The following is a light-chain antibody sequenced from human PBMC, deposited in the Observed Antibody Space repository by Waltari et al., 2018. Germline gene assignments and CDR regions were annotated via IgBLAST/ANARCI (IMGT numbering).Light chain of an antibody. Sequence: IVMTQSPDSLAVSLGEWATINCKSSQSVLYSSNNKNYLAWYQQKPGQPPKLLIYWASTRESGVPDRFGGSGAGADFTLTISSLQAEDVAVYYCQQYYSTPTFGGGTKVEIK. J-gene: IGKJ4*01. CDR2: WAS. CDR3: QQYYSTPT. CDR1: QSVLYSSNNKNY. V-gene: IGKV4-1*01.